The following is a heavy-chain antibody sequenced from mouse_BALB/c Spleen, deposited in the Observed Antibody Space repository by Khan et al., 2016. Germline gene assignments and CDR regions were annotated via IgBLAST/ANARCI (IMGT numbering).Heavy chain of an antibody. CDR2: INPGSSTI. CDR1: GFDFSRYW. J-gene: IGHJ4*01. D-gene: IGHD1-1*01. V-gene: IGHV4-2*02. CDR3: ARLLRYAIDN. Sequence: EVKLLESGGGLVQPGGSLNLSCAASGFDFSRYWMSWARQAPGKGQEWIGEINPGSSTINYTPSLKDKFIISRDNAKNTLYLQMCKVKSEDTALYYCARLLRYAIDNCGQGNEVTVSS.